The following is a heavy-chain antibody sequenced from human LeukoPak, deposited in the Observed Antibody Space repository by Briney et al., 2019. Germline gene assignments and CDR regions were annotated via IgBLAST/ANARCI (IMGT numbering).Heavy chain of an antibody. J-gene: IGHJ4*02. CDR1: GYTFTSYG. D-gene: IGHD2-15*01. CDR3: ARDQHAYCSGGSCYADY. CDR2: ISAYNGNT. Sequence: ASVKVSCKASGYTFTSYGISWVRQAPGQGLEWVGWISAYNGNTNYAQKLQGRVTMTTDTSTSTAYMELRSLRSDDTAVYYCARDQHAYCSGGSCYADYWGQGTLVTVSS. V-gene: IGHV1-18*01.